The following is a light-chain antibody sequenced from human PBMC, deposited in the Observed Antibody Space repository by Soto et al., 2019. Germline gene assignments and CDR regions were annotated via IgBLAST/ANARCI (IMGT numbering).Light chain of an antibody. J-gene: IGKJ3*01. CDR1: QSVSSSY. V-gene: IGKV3D-20*02. CDR3: QQRSNWRA. Sequence: EILMTQSPSTLTVSPGERATLSCRASQSVSSSYLAWYQQKPGHAPRLLIYGASTRATGIPARLSGSGSGTDFTLTISSLEPEDFAVYYCQQRSNWRAFGPGTKVDIK. CDR2: GAS.